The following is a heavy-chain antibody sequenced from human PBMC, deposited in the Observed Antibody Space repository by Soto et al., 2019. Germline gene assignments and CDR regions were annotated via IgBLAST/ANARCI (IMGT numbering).Heavy chain of an antibody. J-gene: IGHJ4*02. Sequence: SETLSLTCTVSGDSLTTYYRNWIRQPPGKGLEWIGFIYYSGSTSYNPSLKIRVTISLDTSKSQVSPKLNSVTATDTAVYCCAGAGYQILTGSYKKQRYLDYWARGTLVTVSS. V-gene: IGHV4-59*01. D-gene: IGHD3-9*01. CDR2: IYYSGST. CDR1: GDSLTTYY. CDR3: AGAGYQILTGSYKKQRYLDY.